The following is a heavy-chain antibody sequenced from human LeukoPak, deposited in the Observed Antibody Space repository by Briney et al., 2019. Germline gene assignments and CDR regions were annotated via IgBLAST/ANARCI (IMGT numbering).Heavy chain of an antibody. CDR3: ARDQEEQLVHAFDI. CDR1: GGSISSGGYY. Sequence: SQTLSLTCTVSGGSISSGGYYWSWIRQPPGKGLEWIGYIYYSGSTYYNPSLKSRVTISVDTSKNQFSLKLSSVTAADTAVYYCARDQEEQLVHAFDIWGQGTMVTVSS. CDR2: IYYSGST. J-gene: IGHJ3*02. V-gene: IGHV4-30-4*08. D-gene: IGHD6-6*01.